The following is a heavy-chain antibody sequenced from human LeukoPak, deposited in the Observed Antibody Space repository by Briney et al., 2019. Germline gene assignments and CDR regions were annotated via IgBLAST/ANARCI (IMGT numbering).Heavy chain of an antibody. CDR1: GGTFSSYI. Sequence: SVKVSCKASGGTFSSYIITWVRQAPGQGLEWMGRIIPIFGTPDYAQKFQGRVTITADESTSTAYMELSRLRFEDTAVCYCARQGYTNNLGGYFGDKDDGFDLWGQGTMVTVSS. J-gene: IGHJ3*01. V-gene: IGHV1-69*13. CDR2: IIPIFGTP. D-gene: IGHD3-9*01. CDR3: ARQGYTNNLGGYFGDKDDGFDL.